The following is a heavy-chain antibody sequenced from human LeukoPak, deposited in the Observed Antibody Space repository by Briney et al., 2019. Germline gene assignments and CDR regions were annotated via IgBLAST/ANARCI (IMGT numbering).Heavy chain of an antibody. Sequence: PSETLSLTCTVSGASIRSHYWSWIRQPPGKGLEWLGDFSYSGGTDSNPSLKSRVTILGDTSKNQFSLKLSSATAADTAVYFCARAGGVASAHLDLDYWGQGTLVTVSS. CDR1: GASIRSHY. D-gene: IGHD6-25*01. CDR3: ARAGGVASAHLDLDY. J-gene: IGHJ4*02. CDR2: FSYSGGT. V-gene: IGHV4-59*11.